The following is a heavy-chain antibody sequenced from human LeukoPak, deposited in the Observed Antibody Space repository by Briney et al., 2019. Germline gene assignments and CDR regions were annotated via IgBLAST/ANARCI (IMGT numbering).Heavy chain of an antibody. J-gene: IGHJ4*02. V-gene: IGHV1-2*02. CDR2: INPNSGGT. D-gene: IGHD3-9*01. Sequence: ASVKVSCKASGYTFTGYYMHWVRQAPGQGLEWMGWINPNSGGTNYAQKFQGRVTMTRDTSISTAYMELSRLRSDDTAVYYCARGVVQNYDILTGYYLGAFDYWGQGTLVTVSS. CDR3: ARGVVQNYDILTGYYLGAFDY. CDR1: GYTFTGYY.